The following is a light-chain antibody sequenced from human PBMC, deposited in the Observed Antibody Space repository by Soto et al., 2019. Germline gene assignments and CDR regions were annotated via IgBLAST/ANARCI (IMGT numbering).Light chain of an antibody. CDR2: SAS. Sequence: EIVLTQSPGTLSLSPGERATLSCRASQSVSSNYLAWYQQKSGQAPRLLIYSASSRATGIPDRFSGSESGTDFTLTISKLEPEDFAVYYCQQYGNSPYAFGQGTELEI. CDR1: QSVSSNY. J-gene: IGKJ2*01. CDR3: QQYGNSPYA. V-gene: IGKV3-20*01.